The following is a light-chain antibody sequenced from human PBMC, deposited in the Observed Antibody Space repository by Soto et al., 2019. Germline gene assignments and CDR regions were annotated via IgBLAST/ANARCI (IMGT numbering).Light chain of an antibody. CDR1: QYISNY. CDR3: QQSYSTPPT. Sequence: DIKMTQSPSSLSASVGDRVTITCRASQYISNYLNWYQQKSGTAPKLLIHTASTLQSGVPSRFSGRGSGPDFTLTISSVQPDDFAIYCCQQSYSTPPTFGQGTTVESK. J-gene: IGKJ2*01. CDR2: TAS. V-gene: IGKV1-39*01.